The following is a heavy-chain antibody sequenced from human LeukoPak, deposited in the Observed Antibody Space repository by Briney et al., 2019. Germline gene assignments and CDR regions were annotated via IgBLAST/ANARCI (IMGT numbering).Heavy chain of an antibody. CDR1: GFTIITYW. J-gene: IGHJ4*02. CDR3: ATDRLGY. CDR2: MNTDGSEK. Sequence: GGSLRLSCAASGFTIITYWMSWVRQAPGKGLEWVAIMNTDGSEKYYVDSVKGRFTISRDNAKNSLFLQMNSLRVEDTAMFYCATDRLGYWGQGTLVTVSS. V-gene: IGHV3-7*01.